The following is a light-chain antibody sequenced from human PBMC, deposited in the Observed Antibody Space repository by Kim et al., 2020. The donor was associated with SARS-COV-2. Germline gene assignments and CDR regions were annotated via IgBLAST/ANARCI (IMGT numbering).Light chain of an antibody. CDR2: DTD. CDR1: DSNIGNNY. J-gene: IGLJ3*02. CDR3: ASWDSRLSVVV. Sequence: QFVLTQPPSVSAAPGQKVTISCSRSDSNIGNNYVSWYQKFPGTAPKLLIYDTDKRPSGIPARFSGSKSGTSATLGITGLQTGDEADYYCASWDSRLSVVVFGGGTKVTVL. V-gene: IGLV1-51*01.